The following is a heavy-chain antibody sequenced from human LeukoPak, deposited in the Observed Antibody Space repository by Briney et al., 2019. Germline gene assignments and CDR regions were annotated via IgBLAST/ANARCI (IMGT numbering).Heavy chain of an antibody. V-gene: IGHV3-30*18. D-gene: IGHD6-13*01. CDR1: RFTFSYFA. Sequence: PGGSLRLSCAASRFTFSYFAMHWVRQAPGKGLEWVAVLSDDGSNKFYADSVKGRFTISRDNSKNTLYLQMNSLRAEDTAFYYSAKDPHSSSWSYFASWGQGTLVTVSS. J-gene: IGHJ4*02. CDR2: LSDDGSNK. CDR3: AKDPHSSSWSYFAS.